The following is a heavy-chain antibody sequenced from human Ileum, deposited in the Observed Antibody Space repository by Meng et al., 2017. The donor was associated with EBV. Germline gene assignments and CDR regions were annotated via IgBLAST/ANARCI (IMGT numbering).Heavy chain of an antibody. CDR1: GRDLRRSSYY. J-gene: IGHJ4*02. Sequence: QLPRQESGPGLVKPSETLSLTCSVSGRDLRRSSYYWGWIRQPPGKGLEWIGNIHYSGSTYYNPSLKSRVTISVDTSKNQFSLKLRSVTAADTAVYYCARTYYYDSSGYAPFDYWGQGTLVTVSS. D-gene: IGHD3-22*01. V-gene: IGHV4-39*07. CDR3: ARTYYYDSSGYAPFDY. CDR2: IHYSGST.